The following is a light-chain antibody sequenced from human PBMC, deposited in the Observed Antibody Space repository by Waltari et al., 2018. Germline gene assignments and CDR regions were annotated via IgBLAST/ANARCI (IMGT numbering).Light chain of an antibody. J-gene: IGKJ4*01. CDR2: AAS. CDR3: QEANSFPLT. Sequence: DIQMTQSPPSVSASVGDRGTITCRVSQGLRSWLSWYEQKPGKAPKTLIYAASNLQSGVPSRFSGSDSGTEFTLTISSLQPEDVATYYCQEANSFPLTFGGGTKVEI. CDR1: QGLRSW. V-gene: IGKV1-12*01.